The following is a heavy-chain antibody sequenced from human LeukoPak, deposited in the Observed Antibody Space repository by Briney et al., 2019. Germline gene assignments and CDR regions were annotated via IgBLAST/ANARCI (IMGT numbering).Heavy chain of an antibody. D-gene: IGHD2-2*01. CDR2: ISYDGSNK. V-gene: IGHV3-30-3*01. CDR3: ARDYCSSTSCFFFDY. J-gene: IGHJ4*02. Sequence: GGSLRLSCAASGFTFSSYAMHWVRQAPGKGLEWVAVISYDGSNKYYADSVKGRFTISRDNSKNTLYLQMNSLRPEDTAMYYCARDYCSSTSCFFFDYWGQGTLVTVSS. CDR1: GFTFSSYA.